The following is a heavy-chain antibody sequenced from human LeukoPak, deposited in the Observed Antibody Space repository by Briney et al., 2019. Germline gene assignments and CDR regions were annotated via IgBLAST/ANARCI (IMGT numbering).Heavy chain of an antibody. V-gene: IGHV3-74*01. CDR1: GSTFSSYW. Sequence: PGGSLRLSCAASGSTFSSYWMHWVRQAPGKGLVWVSRINSDGSSTSYADSVKGRFTISRDNAKNTLYLQMNSLRAEDTAVYYCAREQRDFWSNWFDPWGQGTLVTVSS. J-gene: IGHJ5*02. CDR2: INSDGSST. D-gene: IGHD3-3*01. CDR3: AREQRDFWSNWFDP.